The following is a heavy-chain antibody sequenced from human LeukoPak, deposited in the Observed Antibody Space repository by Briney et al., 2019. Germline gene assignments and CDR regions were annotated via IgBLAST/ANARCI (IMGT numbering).Heavy chain of an antibody. V-gene: IGHV1-3*01. Sequence: ASVKVSCKASGYTFTSYAMHWVRQAPGQRLEWMGWINAGNGNTKYSQKFQGRVTITRDTSASTAYMELSSLRSEDTAVYYCARSTMGVIAAAGPLDYWGQGTLVTVSS. D-gene: IGHD6-13*01. CDR3: ARSTMGVIAAAGPLDY. CDR1: GYTFTSYA. CDR2: INAGNGNT. J-gene: IGHJ4*02.